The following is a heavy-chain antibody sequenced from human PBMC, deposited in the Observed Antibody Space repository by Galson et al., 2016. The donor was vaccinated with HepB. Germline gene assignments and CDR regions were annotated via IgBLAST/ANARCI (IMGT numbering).Heavy chain of an antibody. CDR2: VISDGTDR. V-gene: IGHV3-30*19. D-gene: IGHD6-13*01. CDR3: AKTGSSSWPCCNWFDD. J-gene: IGHJ5*02. Sequence: SLRLSCAASGFSFSSYGMDWVRQAPGKGLEWVASVISDGTDRYYGNSVKGRFTISRDNSKNTLYLQMISLKVEDTAVYYCAKTGSSSWPCCNWFDDWGQGTLVTVSS. CDR1: GFSFSSYG.